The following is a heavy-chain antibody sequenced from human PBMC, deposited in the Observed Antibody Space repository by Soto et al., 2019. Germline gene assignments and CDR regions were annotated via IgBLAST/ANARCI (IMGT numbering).Heavy chain of an antibody. D-gene: IGHD6-19*01. Sequence: ASVKVSCKASGYTFTSYAMHWVRQAPGQRLEWMGWINGGNRNTKYSQRFQGRVTITTDTSASTAYMELSSLRSEDTAVYYCARIGYSSGWYSFDYWGQGTLVTV. CDR1: GYTFTSYA. V-gene: IGHV1-3*01. J-gene: IGHJ4*02. CDR2: INGGNRNT. CDR3: ARIGYSSGWYSFDY.